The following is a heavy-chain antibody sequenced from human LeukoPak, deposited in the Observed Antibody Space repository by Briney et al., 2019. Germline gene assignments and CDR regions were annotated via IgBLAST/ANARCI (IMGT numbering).Heavy chain of an antibody. Sequence: SETLSLTCAVYGGSFSGYYWSWIRQPPGKGLEWIGYIFYSGNTNYNPSLKSRVTISVDTSKNQFSLKLSSVTAADTAVYYCARHWETSSWYVDYWGQGTLVTVSS. D-gene: IGHD6-13*01. V-gene: IGHV4-59*08. CDR2: IFYSGNT. CDR1: GGSFSGYY. CDR3: ARHWETSSWYVDY. J-gene: IGHJ4*02.